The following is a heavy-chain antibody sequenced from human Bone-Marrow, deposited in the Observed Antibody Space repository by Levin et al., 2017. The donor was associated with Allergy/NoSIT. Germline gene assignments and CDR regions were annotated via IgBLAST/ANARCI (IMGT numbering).Heavy chain of an antibody. D-gene: IGHD3-10*01. CDR2: MNPKTGHT. J-gene: IGHJ4*02. Sequence: ASVKVSCKSSGYTFADYEINWVRLATGQGLEWMGWMNPKTGHTAYAQKFQGRVTMTSDISVSTAYMELSSLRSEDTALYFCARASCSLLYQLGYWGQGTLVTVFS. V-gene: IGHV1-8*01. CDR3: ARASCSLLYQLGY. CDR1: GYTFADYE.